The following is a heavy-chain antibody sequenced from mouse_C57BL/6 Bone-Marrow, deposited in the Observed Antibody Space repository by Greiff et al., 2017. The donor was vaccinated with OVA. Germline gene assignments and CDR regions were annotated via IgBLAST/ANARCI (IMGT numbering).Heavy chain of an antibody. V-gene: IGHV1-80*01. J-gene: IGHJ4*01. CDR1: GYAFSSYW. Sequence: QVQLKQSGAELVKPGASVKISCKASGYAFSSYWMNWVKQRPGKGLEWIGQIYPGDGDTNYNGKFKGKATLTADKSSSTAYMQLSSLTSEDSAVYFCAMIITTVVERAMDYWGQGTSVTVSS. D-gene: IGHD1-1*01. CDR2: IYPGDGDT. CDR3: AMIITTVVERAMDY.